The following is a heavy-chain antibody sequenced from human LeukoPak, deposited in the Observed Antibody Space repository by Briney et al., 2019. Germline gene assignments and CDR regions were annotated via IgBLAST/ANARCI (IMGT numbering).Heavy chain of an antibody. V-gene: IGHV1-46*01. J-gene: IGHJ5*02. Sequence: ASVKVSCKASGYTFTSYYIHWVRQAPGQGLEWMGIINPSSGNTYYAQKFQGRLTMTRDTSTGTVYMELSSLRSEDTAVYYCARDNHVKEIVVVQKRSRAWFDPWGQGTLVTVSS. CDR1: GYTFTSYY. D-gene: IGHD2-2*01. CDR2: INPSSGNT. CDR3: ARDNHVKEIVVVQKRSRAWFDP.